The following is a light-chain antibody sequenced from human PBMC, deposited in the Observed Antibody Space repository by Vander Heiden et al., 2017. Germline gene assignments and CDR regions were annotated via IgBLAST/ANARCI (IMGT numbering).Light chain of an antibody. V-gene: IGLV2-23*02. CDR3: CSDAGRSTFYV. CDR1: SSDVARSNV. CDR2: EVS. Sequence: QSALTQPASVSGSPRQSIPISCTGTSSDVARSNVVSCYQQHPGKAPKLMMDEVSKRPSGVSNRCSGAKSANTASLTITGLQAEDEADYYCCSDAGRSTFYVFGTGTKVTVL. J-gene: IGLJ1*01.